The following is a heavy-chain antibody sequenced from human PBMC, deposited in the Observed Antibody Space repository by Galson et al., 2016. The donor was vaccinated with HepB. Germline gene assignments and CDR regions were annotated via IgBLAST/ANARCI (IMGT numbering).Heavy chain of an antibody. D-gene: IGHD6-13*01. CDR3: ARPRAATGSVGLDV. CDR1: GFTFSDYL. Sequence: SLRLSCAASGFTFSDYLMYWVRQTPGKGLVWVSRIYTDGSVTQYADSVKGRFTISRDNTKSTLYLQMNGLRADDTAVYYCARPRAATGSVGLDVWGQGTTGAVSS. J-gene: IGHJ6*02. V-gene: IGHV3-74*01. CDR2: IYTDGSVT.